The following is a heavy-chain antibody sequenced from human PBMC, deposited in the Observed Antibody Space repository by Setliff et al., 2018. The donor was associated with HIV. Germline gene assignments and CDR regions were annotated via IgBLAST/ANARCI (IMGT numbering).Heavy chain of an antibody. J-gene: IGHJ4*02. D-gene: IGHD5-18*01. CDR1: GGSFSGYY. Sequence: PSETLSLTCAVYGGSFSGYYWSWIRQPPGKGLEWIGEINHSGSTNYNPSLKSRVTISVDTSKNQFSLKLSSVTAADTAVYYCARGKGGYSYGLFDYWGQGTLVTVSS. V-gene: IGHV4-34*01. CDR2: INHSGST. CDR3: ARGKGGYSYGLFDY.